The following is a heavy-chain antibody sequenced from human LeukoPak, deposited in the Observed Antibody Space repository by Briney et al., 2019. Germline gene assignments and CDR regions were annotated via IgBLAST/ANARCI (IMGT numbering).Heavy chain of an antibody. CDR1: GFTFSSYA. CDR2: ISGSGGST. J-gene: IGHJ4*02. D-gene: IGHD2-21*01. V-gene: IGHV3-23*01. CDR3: AKDLSVRHIVGKNVFDY. Sequence: PGGSLRLSCAASGFTFSSYAMSWVRQAPGKGLEWVSVISGSGGSTYYADSVKGRFTISRDNSKNTLYLQMNSLRAEDTAVYYCAKDLSVRHIVGKNVFDYWGQGTLVTVSS.